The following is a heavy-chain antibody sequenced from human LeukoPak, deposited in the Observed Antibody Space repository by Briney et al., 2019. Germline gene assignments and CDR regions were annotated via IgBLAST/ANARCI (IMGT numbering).Heavy chain of an antibody. CDR3: ARATYCSGGSCYHGAGYYYMDV. Sequence: PSETLSLTCTVSGDSISDFYWSWIRQPPGKGLEWIGYIYYSGTTNYNPSLKSRLTISVDTSKNQFSLKLSSVTAADTAVYYCARATYCSGGSCYHGAGYYYMDVWGKGTTVTVSS. J-gene: IGHJ6*03. V-gene: IGHV4-59*01. D-gene: IGHD2-15*01. CDR1: GDSISDFY. CDR2: IYYSGTT.